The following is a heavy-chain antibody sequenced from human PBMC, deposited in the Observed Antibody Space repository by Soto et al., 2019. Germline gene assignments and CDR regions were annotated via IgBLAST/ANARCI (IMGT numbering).Heavy chain of an antibody. CDR3: ARDLVGGVYFDY. Sequence: GGSLRLSCAASGFTFSSYSMNWVRQAPGKGLEWVSSISSSSSYIYYADSVKGRFTISRDNAKNSLYLQMNSLRAEDTAVYYCARDLVGGVYFDYWGQGTPVTVYS. J-gene: IGHJ4*02. D-gene: IGHD1-26*01. CDR2: ISSSSSYI. V-gene: IGHV3-21*01. CDR1: GFTFSSYS.